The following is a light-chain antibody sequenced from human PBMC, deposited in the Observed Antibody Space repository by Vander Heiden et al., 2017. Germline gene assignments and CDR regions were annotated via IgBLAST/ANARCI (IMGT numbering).Light chain of an antibody. Sequence: DIQLTQSPSTRSASVGDRVTITCRASQSISSWFAWYQQKPGKAPKLLIYKASSLESGVPSRFSGSGSGTEFTLTISSLQPDDFATYYCQQYKAFGQGTKVEIK. CDR1: QSISSW. CDR2: KAS. V-gene: IGKV1-5*03. J-gene: IGKJ1*01. CDR3: QQYKA.